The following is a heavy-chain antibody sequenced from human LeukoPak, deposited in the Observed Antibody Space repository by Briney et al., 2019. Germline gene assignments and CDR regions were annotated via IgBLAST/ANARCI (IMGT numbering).Heavy chain of an antibody. Sequence: SETLSLTCTVSGGSISSNGYYWGWIRQPPGKGLEWIGSIYYSGSTYYNPSLKSRVTISVDTSKNQFSLKLSSVTAADTAVYYCARLAMITFGGRLFDYWGQGTLVTVSS. CDR3: ARLAMITFGGRLFDY. J-gene: IGHJ4*02. CDR1: GGSISSNGYY. D-gene: IGHD3-16*01. V-gene: IGHV4-39*07. CDR2: IYYSGST.